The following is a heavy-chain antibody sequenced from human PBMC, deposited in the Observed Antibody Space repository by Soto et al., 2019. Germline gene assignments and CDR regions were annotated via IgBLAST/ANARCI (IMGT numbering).Heavy chain of an antibody. CDR1: GFTFSRLA. CDR2: IDYSGGTT. D-gene: IGHD2-15*01. J-gene: IGHJ4*02. Sequence: EVQLLESGGGLVQPGGSLRLSCAASGFTFSRLAMGWVRQAPGKGLEWVSVIDYSGGTTYYTDSVRGRFTIARVNYKIMLFQQMNSLSADDTAVDFCAKDSTRIDGGYYFDYCGQGALVTVAA. V-gene: IGHV3-23*01. CDR3: AKDSTRIDGGYYFDY.